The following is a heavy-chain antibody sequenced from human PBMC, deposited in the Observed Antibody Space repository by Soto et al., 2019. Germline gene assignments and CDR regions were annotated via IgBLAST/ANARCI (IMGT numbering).Heavy chain of an antibody. Sequence: SVKVSCKASGGTFSSYAISWVRQAPGQGLEWMGGIIPIFGTANYAQKFQGRVTITADESPSTAYMELSSLRSEDTAVYYWASAGGIAARLGCAFDIWGQGTMVTVSS. V-gene: IGHV1-69*13. J-gene: IGHJ3*02. CDR3: ASAGGIAARLGCAFDI. D-gene: IGHD6-6*01. CDR1: GGTFSSYA. CDR2: IIPIFGTA.